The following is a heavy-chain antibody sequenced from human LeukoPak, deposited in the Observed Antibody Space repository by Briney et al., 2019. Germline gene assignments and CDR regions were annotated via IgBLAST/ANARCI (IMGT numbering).Heavy chain of an antibody. CDR2: IYYSGST. Sequence: SQTLSLTCTVSGGSISSGDYYWSWIRQPPGKGLEWIGYIYYSGSTYYNPSLKSRVTISVDTSKNQFSLKLSSVTAADTAVYYCAREGVIRGGFDYWSQGTLVTVSS. CDR1: GGSISSGDYY. D-gene: IGHD3-10*01. CDR3: AREGVIRGGFDY. V-gene: IGHV4-30-4*01. J-gene: IGHJ4*02.